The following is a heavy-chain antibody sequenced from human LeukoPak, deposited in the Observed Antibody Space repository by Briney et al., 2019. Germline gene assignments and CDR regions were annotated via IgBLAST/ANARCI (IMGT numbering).Heavy chain of an antibody. Sequence: SETLSLTCAVYGGSFSGYYWSWIRQPPGKGLEWIGEINHSGSTNYNPSLKSRVTISVDTSKNQFSLKLSSVTAADTAVYYCARVGYYDSTDAFDIWGQGTMVTVSS. CDR3: ARVGYYDSTDAFDI. J-gene: IGHJ3*02. V-gene: IGHV4-34*01. D-gene: IGHD3-22*01. CDR2: INHSGST. CDR1: GGSFSGYY.